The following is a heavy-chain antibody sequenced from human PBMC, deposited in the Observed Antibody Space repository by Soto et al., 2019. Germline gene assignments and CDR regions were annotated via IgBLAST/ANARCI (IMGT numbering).Heavy chain of an antibody. CDR3: ARARSPDYYGMDV. Sequence: GGSLRLSCAASGFTFSSYAMSWVRQAPGKGLEWVSAISGSGGSTYYADSVKGRFTISRDNAKNTLSLQMNSLRAEDTAVYYCARARSPDYYGMDVWGQGTTVTVSS. CDR1: GFTFSSYA. CDR2: ISGSGGST. V-gene: IGHV3-23*01. D-gene: IGHD1-26*01. J-gene: IGHJ6*02.